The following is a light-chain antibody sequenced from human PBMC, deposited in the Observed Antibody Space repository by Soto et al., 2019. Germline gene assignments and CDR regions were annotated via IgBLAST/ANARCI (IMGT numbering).Light chain of an antibody. J-gene: IGLJ2*01. V-gene: IGLV1-40*01. CDR2: QNN. CDR1: SSNIGAGYD. CDR3: PSYDSSLSAVV. Sequence: QSVLTQPPSVSGAPGQRVSISCTGSSSNIGAGYDVHWYEHLPGTAPKLLIYQNNNRPSGVPDRFSGSKSGTSASLAITGLQAEDEADYYCPSYDSSLSAVVFGGGTKVTVL.